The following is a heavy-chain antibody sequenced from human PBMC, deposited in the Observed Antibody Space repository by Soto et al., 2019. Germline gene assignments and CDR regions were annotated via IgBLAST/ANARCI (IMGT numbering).Heavy chain of an antibody. CDR1: GFTFSSYA. V-gene: IGHV3-23*01. CDR2: ISGSGGST. CDR3: AKSNGWYAELDY. J-gene: IGHJ4*02. Sequence: EVQLLESGGGLVQPGGSLRLSCAASGFTFSSYAMSWVRQAPGKGLEWVSAISGSGGSTYYADSVKGRFTFSRDNSKNPLYLQMNRPRAEDTAVYYCAKSNGWYAELDYWGQGTLVTVSS. D-gene: IGHD6-19*01.